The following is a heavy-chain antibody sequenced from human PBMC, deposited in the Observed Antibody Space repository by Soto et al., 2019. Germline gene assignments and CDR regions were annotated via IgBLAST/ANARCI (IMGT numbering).Heavy chain of an antibody. Sequence: QVQLVQSGAEVKKPGSSVKVSCKASGGTFSSCAISWVRQAPGQGLEWMGGIIPIFGTANYAQKFQGRVTITADESTSTAYMELSSLRSEDTAVYYCARVVVVPAAAYSSSSLYYYGMDVWGPGTTVTVSS. CDR2: IIPIFGTA. CDR1: GGTFSSCA. D-gene: IGHD2-2*01. J-gene: IGHJ6*02. CDR3: ARVVVVPAAAYSSSSLYYYGMDV. V-gene: IGHV1-69*01.